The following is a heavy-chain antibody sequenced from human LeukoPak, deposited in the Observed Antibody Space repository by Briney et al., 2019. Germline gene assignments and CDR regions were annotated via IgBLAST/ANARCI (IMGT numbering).Heavy chain of an antibody. J-gene: IGHJ4*02. CDR2: IIPIFGTA. Sequence: ASVKVSCKASGGTFSSYAISWVRQAPGQGLEWMGRIIPIFGTANYAQKFQGRVTITTDESTSIAYMELSSLRSEDTAVYYCARTYYYDSSGSIDYWGQGTLVTVSS. V-gene: IGHV1-69*05. CDR3: ARTYYYDSSGSIDY. CDR1: GGTFSSYA. D-gene: IGHD3-22*01.